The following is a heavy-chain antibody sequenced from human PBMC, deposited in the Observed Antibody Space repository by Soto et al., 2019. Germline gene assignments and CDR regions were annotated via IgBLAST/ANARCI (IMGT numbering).Heavy chain of an antibody. D-gene: IGHD3-3*01. J-gene: IGHJ6*02. CDR3: ARVRYDFWSGYYSYYYGIDV. Sequence: SVKFSCKSSGGTFSNYAISWLRQDPGQGLEWMGGIIPIFGTANYAQKFQGRVTITADKSTSTAYMEPSSLRSEDTAVYYCARVRYDFWSGYYSYYYGIDVWGQGTTVTVSS. CDR1: GGTFSNYA. V-gene: IGHV1-69*06. CDR2: IIPIFGTA.